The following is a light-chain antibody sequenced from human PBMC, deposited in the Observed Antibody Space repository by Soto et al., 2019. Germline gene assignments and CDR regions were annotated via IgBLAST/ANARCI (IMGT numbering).Light chain of an antibody. V-gene: IGKV1-39*01. J-gene: IGKJ5*01. CDR2: AAS. CDR3: QQTRSGIT. CDR1: QSISTY. Sequence: DIQMTQSPSSLSASVGNRVTITCRASQSISTYLNWYQKKPGMAPKLLIYAASKLQSGVPSRFRGSGSGTDFTLTIDTLQPDDFASYYCQQTRSGITFGQGTRLEIK.